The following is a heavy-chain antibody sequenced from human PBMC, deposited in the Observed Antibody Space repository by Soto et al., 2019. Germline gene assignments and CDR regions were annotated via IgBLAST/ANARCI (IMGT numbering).Heavy chain of an antibody. CDR1: GFTVSSYE. D-gene: IGHD3-22*01. CDR3: ARARYYYDSSGYSPVDY. Sequence: PGWSLRLCCAASGFTVSSYEMNWVRQAPGKGLEWVSYISSSGSTIYYADSVKGRFTISRDNVKNSLYLQMNSLRAEDTAVYDCARARYYYDSSGYSPVDYWGQGTLVTVSS. V-gene: IGHV3-48*03. CDR2: ISSSGSTI. J-gene: IGHJ4*02.